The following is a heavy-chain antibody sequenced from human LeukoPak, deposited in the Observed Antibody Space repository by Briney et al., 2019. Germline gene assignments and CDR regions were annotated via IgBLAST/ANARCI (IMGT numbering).Heavy chain of an antibody. J-gene: IGHJ5*02. D-gene: IGHD2-15*01. CDR2: IYYSGST. CDR3: ARVSEVSDCSGGSCYSSVWFDP. V-gene: IGHV4-59*12. Sequence: PSETLSLTCTVSGGSISSYYWSWIRQPPGKGLEWIGYIYYSGSTNYNPSLKSRVTISVDTSKNQFSLKLSSVTAADTAVYYCARVSEVSDCSGGSCYSSVWFDPWGQGTLVTVSS. CDR1: GGSISSYY.